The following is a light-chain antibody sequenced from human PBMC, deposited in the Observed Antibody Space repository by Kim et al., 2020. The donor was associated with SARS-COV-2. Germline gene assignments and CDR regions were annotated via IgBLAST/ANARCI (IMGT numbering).Light chain of an antibody. CDR2: KTS. CDR3: QQYNSYSLT. J-gene: IGKJ4*01. V-gene: IGKV1-5*03. Sequence: ASVGDRVTSTCRASQSVNRWVAWYQQKPGKAPKLLIYKTSNLESGVPSRFSGSGSGTEFTLTISSLQPDDFATYYCQQYNSYSLTFGGGTKVDIK. CDR1: QSVNRW.